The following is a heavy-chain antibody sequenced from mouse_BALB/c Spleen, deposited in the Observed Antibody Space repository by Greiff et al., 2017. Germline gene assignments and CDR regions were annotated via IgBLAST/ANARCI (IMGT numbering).Heavy chain of an antibody. CDR2: ISSGSSTI. V-gene: IGHV5-17*02. CDR1: GFTFSSFG. Sequence: EVQGVESGGGLVQPGGSRKLSCAASGFTFSSFGMHWVRQAPEKGLEWVAYISSGSSTIYYADTVKGRFTISRDNPKNTLFLQMTSLRSEDTAMYYCARNMITTSAMDYWGQGTSVTVSS. J-gene: IGHJ4*01. CDR3: ARNMITTSAMDY. D-gene: IGHD2-4*01.